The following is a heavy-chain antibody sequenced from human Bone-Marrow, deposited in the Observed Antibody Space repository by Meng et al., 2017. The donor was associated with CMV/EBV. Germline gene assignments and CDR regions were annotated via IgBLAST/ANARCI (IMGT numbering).Heavy chain of an antibody. CDR2: IDWDDDK. J-gene: IGHJ5*02. V-gene: IGHV2-70*20. Sequence: SGPTLVKPTQSLTLTCTFSGFSPSTSGMCVSWVRQPPGKALEWLALIDWDDDKYYSTSLKTRLTISKDTSKNQVVLTMTNMDPVDTATYYCARGYCSSTTWGDNWFDPWGQGTLVTVSS. CDR1: GFSPSTSGMC. D-gene: IGHD2-2*01. CDR3: ARGYCSSTTWGDNWFDP.